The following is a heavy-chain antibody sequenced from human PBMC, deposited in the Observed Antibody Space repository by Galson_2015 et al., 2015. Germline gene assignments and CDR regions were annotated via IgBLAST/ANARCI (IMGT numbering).Heavy chain of an antibody. V-gene: IGHV1-24*01. J-gene: IGHJ3*02. CDR1: GYTLTELS. D-gene: IGHD1-26*01. Sequence: SVKVSCKVSGYTLTELSMHWVRQAPGKGLEWMGGFDPEDGETIYAQEFQGRVTMTEDTSTDTAYMELSSLRSEDTAVYYCATHKRRIVGATTLPDAFEIWGQGTMVTVSS. CDR2: FDPEDGET. CDR3: ATHKRRIVGATTLPDAFEI.